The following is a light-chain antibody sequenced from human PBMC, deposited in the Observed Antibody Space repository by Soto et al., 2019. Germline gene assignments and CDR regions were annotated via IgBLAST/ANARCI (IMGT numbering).Light chain of an antibody. V-gene: IGKV3-20*01. Sequence: EIVLTQSPGTLSLSPGDRATLSCRASQSVNSNYLAWYQRKPGQAPRLLIYGASNRATDIPYRFSASGSGTDFTLTITRLEAEEFAVYYCQQYDSTPPTFGQGTKVE. CDR3: QQYDSTPPT. J-gene: IGKJ1*01. CDR1: QSVNSNY. CDR2: GAS.